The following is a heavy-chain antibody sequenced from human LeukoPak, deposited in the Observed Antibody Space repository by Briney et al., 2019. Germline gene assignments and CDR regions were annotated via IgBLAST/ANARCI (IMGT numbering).Heavy chain of an antibody. CDR2: ISYDGSNK. V-gene: IGHV3-30*18. CDR3: AKVAFSRFYDDSSGYHIDY. J-gene: IGHJ4*02. CDR1: GFTFSSYG. Sequence: GGSLRLSCAASGFTFSSYGMHWVRQAPGKGLEWVAVISYDGSNKYYADSVKGRFTISRDNSKNTLYLQMNSLRAEDTAVYYCAKVAFSRFYDDSSGYHIDYWGQGTLVTVSS. D-gene: IGHD3-22*01.